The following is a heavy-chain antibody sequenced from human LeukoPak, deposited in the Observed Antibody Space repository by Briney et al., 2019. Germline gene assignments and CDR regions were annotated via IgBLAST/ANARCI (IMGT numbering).Heavy chain of an antibody. CDR2: IYHSGST. J-gene: IGHJ6*02. V-gene: IGHV4-59*12. CDR1: GGSIRSYY. Sequence: SETLSLTCTVSGGSIRSYYWSWIRQPPGKGLEWIGYIYHSGSTNYNPSLKSRVTISVDTSQNQFSLKLSSVTAADTAVYYCARGAIAPFHRRLNISAKGIAAAGPYGMDVWGQGTTVTVSS. D-gene: IGHD6-13*01. CDR3: ARGAIAPFHRRLNISAKGIAAAGPYGMDV.